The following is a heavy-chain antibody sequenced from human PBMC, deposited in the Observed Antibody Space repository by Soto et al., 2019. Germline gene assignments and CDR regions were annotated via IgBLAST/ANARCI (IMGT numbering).Heavy chain of an antibody. D-gene: IGHD1-1*01. CDR3: ARGVDAGVDV. CDR1: GYTFTSYD. CDR2: MSPNSGAT. V-gene: IGHV1-8*01. J-gene: IGHJ6*02. Sequence: QVQLVQSGAEVTKPGASVKVSCKASGYTFTSYDINWVRQATGQGREWMGWMSPNSGATGYAQKFQGRVTMTRDTSISTAYMELSNLRSEDTAIYYCARGVDAGVDVWGQGSTVTVSS.